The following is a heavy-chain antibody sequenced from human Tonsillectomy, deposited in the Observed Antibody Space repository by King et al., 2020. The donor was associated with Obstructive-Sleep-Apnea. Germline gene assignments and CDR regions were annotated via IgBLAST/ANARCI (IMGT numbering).Heavy chain of an antibody. J-gene: IGHJ4*02. D-gene: IGHD6-13*01. CDR1: VYTFTSYG. V-gene: IGHV1-18*01. CDR2: IRAYNGDT. Sequence: QLVQSGAEMKKPGASVKVSCRASVYTFTSYGISWVRQAPGQGLEWMGWIRAYNGDTNYALQLQGRVTMTTDTSTTTAYMELRSLRSDDTAVYDCARIGRIAAGGSSLDYWGQGTLVSVSS. CDR3: ARIGRIAAGGSSLDY.